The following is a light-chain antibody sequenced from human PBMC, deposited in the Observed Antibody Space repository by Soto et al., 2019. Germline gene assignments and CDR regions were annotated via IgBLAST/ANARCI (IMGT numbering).Light chain of an antibody. CDR2: GTS. Sequence: IVLTQSPGTLSLSPGERATLSCRASQSVRSNYLAWYQQQPGQALRLLIYGTSARATGIPGRFGGSGSGTDFTLAISRLEPEDFAVYYCQQYCSSYTSDPGTKVEIK. CDR3: QQYCSSYT. V-gene: IGKV3-20*01. J-gene: IGKJ3*01. CDR1: QSVRSNY.